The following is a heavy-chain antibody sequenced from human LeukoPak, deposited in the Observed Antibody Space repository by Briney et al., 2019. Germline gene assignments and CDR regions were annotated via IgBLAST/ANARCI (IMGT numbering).Heavy chain of an antibody. J-gene: IGHJ4*02. CDR3: ARDLTIFGVVILTFDY. CDR2: INPNSGGT. V-gene: IGHV1-2*02. Sequence: ASVKVSCKASGYTFTGYYMQWVRQAPGQGLEWMGWINPNSGGTNYAQKFQGRVTMTRDTSTSTAYMELSRLRSDDTAVYYCARDLTIFGVVILTFDYWGQGTLVTVSS. D-gene: IGHD3-3*01. CDR1: GYTFTGYY.